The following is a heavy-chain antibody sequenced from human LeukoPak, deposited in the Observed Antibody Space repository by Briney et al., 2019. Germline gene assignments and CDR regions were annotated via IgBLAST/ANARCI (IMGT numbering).Heavy chain of an antibody. V-gene: IGHV3-74*01. CDR1: GFTFSSYW. CDR2: ITGDGSTT. D-gene: IGHD5-18*01. CDR3: ARNPYSFALDY. J-gene: IGHJ4*02. Sequence: PGGSLRLSCAASGFTFSSYWIHWVRQAPGKGLVWVSRITGDGSTTNYADSVKGRFTISRDNAKNTLYLQMNSLRAEDTAVYYCARNPYSFALDYWGQGTLVTVSS.